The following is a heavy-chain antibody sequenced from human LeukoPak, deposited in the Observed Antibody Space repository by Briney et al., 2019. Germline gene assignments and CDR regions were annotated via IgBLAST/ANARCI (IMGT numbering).Heavy chain of an antibody. CDR2: IKPDGSEK. CDR3: ARGQYTDGLSY. D-gene: IGHD5-24*01. CDR1: GFTFSSYG. Sequence: GGSLRLSCAASGFTFSSYGMHWVRQAPGKGLEWVAIIKPDGSEKYYADSVKGRFTISRDNAENSLFLQMNGLRPEDTAVFYCARGQYTDGLSYWGQGTLVTVSS. V-gene: IGHV3-7*03. J-gene: IGHJ4*02.